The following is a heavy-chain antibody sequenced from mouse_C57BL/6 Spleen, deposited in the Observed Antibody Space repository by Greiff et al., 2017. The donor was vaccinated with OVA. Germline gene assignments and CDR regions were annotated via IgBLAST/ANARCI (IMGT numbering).Heavy chain of an antibody. J-gene: IGHJ3*01. CDR1: GYAFSSSW. Sequence: VNVVESGPELVKPGASVKISCKASGYAFSSSWMNWVKQRPGKGLEWIGRIYPGDGDTNYNGKFKGKATLTADKSSSTAYMQLSSLTSEDSAVYFCARTYDYDALFAYWGQGTLVTVSA. V-gene: IGHV1-82*01. CDR2: IYPGDGDT. D-gene: IGHD2-4*01. CDR3: ARTYDYDALFAY.